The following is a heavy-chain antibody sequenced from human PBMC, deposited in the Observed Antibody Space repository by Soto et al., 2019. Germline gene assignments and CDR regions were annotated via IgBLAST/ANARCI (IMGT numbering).Heavy chain of an antibody. J-gene: IGHJ5*02. CDR2: MNPNSGNT. Sequence: QVQLVQSGAEVKKPGASVKVSCKASGYTFTSYDINWVRQDTGQGLEWFGWMNPNSGNTGYAQKFQGRVIMTNNTSTSTAYMELSSLRSNDTALYYCARSFYYTTSGSPNWFDPWGNGTLVTFSS. D-gene: IGHD3-22*01. CDR3: ARSFYYTTSGSPNWFDP. CDR1: GYTFTSYD. V-gene: IGHV1-8*01.